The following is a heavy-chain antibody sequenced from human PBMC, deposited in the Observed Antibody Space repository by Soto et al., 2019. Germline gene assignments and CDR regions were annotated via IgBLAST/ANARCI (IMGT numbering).Heavy chain of an antibody. CDR3: ARGWSYGMDV. J-gene: IGHJ6*02. CDR1: GFTFSSYA. CDR2: ISSNGGST. Sequence: EVQLVESGGGLVQPGGSLRLSCAASGFTFSSYAMHWVRQAPGKGLEYVSAISSNGGSTYYANSVKGRFTISRDNSKNTLYLQMGSLRAEDMAVYYCARGWSYGMDVWGQGTTVTVSS. V-gene: IGHV3-64*01. D-gene: IGHD2-15*01.